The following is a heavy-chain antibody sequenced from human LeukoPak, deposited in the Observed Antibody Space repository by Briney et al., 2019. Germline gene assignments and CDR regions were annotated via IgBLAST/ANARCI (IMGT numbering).Heavy chain of an antibody. CDR2: ISSSSSYI. Sequence: KSGGSLRLSCAASGFTFSSYSMNWVRQAPGKGLEWVSSISSSSSYIYYADSVKGRFTISRDNAKNSLYLQMNSLRAEDTAVYYCARDRPAKYYDILTGYSHPCMDVWGKGTTVTISS. CDR3: ARDRPAKYYDILTGYSHPCMDV. CDR1: GFTFSSYS. V-gene: IGHV3-21*01. D-gene: IGHD3-9*01. J-gene: IGHJ6*03.